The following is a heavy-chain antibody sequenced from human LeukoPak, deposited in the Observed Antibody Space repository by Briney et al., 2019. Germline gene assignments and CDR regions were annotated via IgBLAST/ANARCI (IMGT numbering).Heavy chain of an antibody. D-gene: IGHD2-8*02. J-gene: IGHJ4*02. CDR3: ARSTGAGPGY. CDR2: INSDGSST. V-gene: IGHV3-74*01. CDR1: GFTFRTDW. Sequence: PGGSLRLPCAASGFTFRTDWMHWVRQAPGKGPVWVSRINSDGSSTSYADSVKGRFTISRDNAKNTLYLQMNSLRAEDTAVYHCARSTGAGPGYWGQGTLVTVAS.